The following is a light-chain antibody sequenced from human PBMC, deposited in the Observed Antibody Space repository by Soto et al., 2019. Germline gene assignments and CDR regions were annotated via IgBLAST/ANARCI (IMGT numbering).Light chain of an antibody. J-gene: IGKJ1*01. CDR1: QSISSN. V-gene: IGKV3-15*01. CDR2: GAS. Sequence: EVVMTQSPAILSVSPGERATLSCRASQSISSNLAWYQQKPGQAPRLLIHGASARATAIPARFSGSGSGTEFTLTISSLQSKDFAVYYCQQYDNWPPLWSFGQGTKVELK. CDR3: QQYDNWPPLWS.